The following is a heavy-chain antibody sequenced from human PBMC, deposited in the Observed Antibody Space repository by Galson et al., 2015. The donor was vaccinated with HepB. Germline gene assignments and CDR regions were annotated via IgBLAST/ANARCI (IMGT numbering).Heavy chain of an antibody. D-gene: IGHD2-2*01. Sequence: SLRLSCAASGFTFSSYSMNWVRQAPGKGLEWVSYISSSSSTIYYADSVKGRFTISRDNAKNSLYLQMNSLRDEDTAVYYCARGAQYCSSTSCYLRAFFADYWGQGTLVTVSS. J-gene: IGHJ4*02. V-gene: IGHV3-48*02. CDR1: GFTFSSYS. CDR2: ISSSSSTI. CDR3: ARGAQYCSSTSCYLRAFFADY.